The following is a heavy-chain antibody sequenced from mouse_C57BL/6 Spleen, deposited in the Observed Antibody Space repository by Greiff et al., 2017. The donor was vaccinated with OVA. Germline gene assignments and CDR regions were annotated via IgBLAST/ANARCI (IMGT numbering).Heavy chain of an antibody. CDR3: TSTIYYGNPDAMDY. V-gene: IGHV6-6*01. D-gene: IGHD2-1*01. CDR1: GFTFSDAW. Sequence: EVKLEESGGGLVQPGGSMKLSCAASGFTFSDAWMDWVRQSPEKGLEWVAEIRNKANNHATYYAESVQGRFTISRDDSKSSVYLQMNSLRAEDTGIYYCTSTIYYGNPDAMDYWGQGTSVTVSS. J-gene: IGHJ4*01. CDR2: IRNKANNHAT.